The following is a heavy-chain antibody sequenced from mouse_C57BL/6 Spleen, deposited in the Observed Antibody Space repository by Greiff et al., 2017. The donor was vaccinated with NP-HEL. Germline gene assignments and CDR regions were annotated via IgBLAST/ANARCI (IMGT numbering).Heavy chain of an antibody. V-gene: IGHV1-18*01. CDR3: ARRGNYVRYYAMDY. CDR1: GYTFTDSN. CDR2: INPNNGGT. J-gene: IGHJ4*01. D-gene: IGHD2-1*01. Sequence: EVQLVESGPELVKPGASVKIPCKASGYTFTDSNMDWVKQSHGKSLEWIGNINPNNGGTIYNQKFKGKATLTVDKSSSTAYMELRSLTSEDTAVYYCARRGNYVRYYAMDYWGQGTSVTVSS.